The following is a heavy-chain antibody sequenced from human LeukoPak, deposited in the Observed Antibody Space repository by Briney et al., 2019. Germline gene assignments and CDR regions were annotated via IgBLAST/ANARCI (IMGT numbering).Heavy chain of an antibody. D-gene: IGHD2-2*01. Sequence: GGSVKVSCKASGYTFTSYDINWVRQATGQGLEWMGWMNPNSGNTGYAQKFQGRVTMTRYTSISTAYMELSSLRSEDTAVYYCATLYCSSTSCYPWGQGTLVTVSS. J-gene: IGHJ5*02. CDR3: ATLYCSSTSCYP. CDR2: MNPNSGNT. CDR1: GYTFTSYD. V-gene: IGHV1-8*01.